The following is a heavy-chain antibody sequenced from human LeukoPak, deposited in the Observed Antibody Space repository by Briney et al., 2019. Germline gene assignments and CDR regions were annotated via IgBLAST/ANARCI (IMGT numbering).Heavy chain of an antibody. D-gene: IGHD3-3*01. J-gene: IGHJ4*02. CDR2: IYHSGST. V-gene: IGHV4-30-2*01. CDR3: ARTQGFWSGYYMDY. Sequence: SETLSLTCTVSGGSISSGGYYWSWIRQPPGKGLEWIGYIYHSGSTYYNPSLKSRVTISVDRSKNQFSLKLSSVTAADTAVYYCARTQGFWSGYYMDYWGQGTLVTVSS. CDR1: GGSISSGGYY.